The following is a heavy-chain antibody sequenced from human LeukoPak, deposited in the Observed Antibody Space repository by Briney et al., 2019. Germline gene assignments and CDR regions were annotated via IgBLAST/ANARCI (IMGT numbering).Heavy chain of an antibody. J-gene: IGHJ1*01. D-gene: IGHD3-10*01. CDR3: TRHTGEGSHFQH. CDR1: GYTFTNYW. V-gene: IGHV5-51*01. CDR2: IYPGDSDT. Sequence: GESLKISCKASGYTFTNYWIGWVRQMPGKGLEWMGIIYPGDSDTRYSPSFRGQVIISADKSIRTAYLQWTSLKASDTAMYYCTRHTGEGSHFQHWGQGSLVTVSS.